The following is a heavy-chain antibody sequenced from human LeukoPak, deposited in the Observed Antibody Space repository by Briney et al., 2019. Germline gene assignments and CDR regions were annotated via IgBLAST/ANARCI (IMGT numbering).Heavy chain of an antibody. J-gene: IGHJ3*02. Sequence: SVKVSCKASGGTFSSYAISWVRQAPGQGLEWMGRIIPILGLANYAQKFQGRVTITADKSTSTAYMELRSLRSDDTAVYYCARDGPSRTGPSDVFDIWGQGTMVAVSS. D-gene: IGHD3/OR15-3a*01. CDR2: IIPILGLA. CDR3: ARDGPSRTGPSDVFDI. CDR1: GGTFSSYA. V-gene: IGHV1-69*04.